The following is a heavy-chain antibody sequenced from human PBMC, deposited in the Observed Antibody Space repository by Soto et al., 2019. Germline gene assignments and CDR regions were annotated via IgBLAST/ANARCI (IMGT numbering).Heavy chain of an antibody. J-gene: IGHJ4*02. Sequence: GGSLRLSCTVSGISFSDYGMHWVRRAPDKGLEWVAVISFDGGNKYHSESVKGRFSISRDNFKNSVYLQMNNLRPKDTAVYYCAVAERRCSGGNCHGMDSWGQGTLVTVSS. CDR1: GISFSDYG. CDR2: ISFDGGNK. CDR3: AVAERRCSGGNCHGMDS. V-gene: IGHV3-30*03. D-gene: IGHD2-15*01.